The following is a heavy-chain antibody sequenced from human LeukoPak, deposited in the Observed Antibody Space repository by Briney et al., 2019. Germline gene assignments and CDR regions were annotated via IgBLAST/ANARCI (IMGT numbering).Heavy chain of an antibody. CDR1: GYTFTSYA. CDR2: INTNTGNP. J-gene: IGHJ5*02. Sequence: ASVKVSCKASGYTFTSYAMNWVRQAPGQGLEWMGWINTNTGNPTYAQGFTGRFVFSLDTSVSTAYLQISSLKAEDTAVYYCARVGYCSGGSCSTGWFDPWGQGTLVTVSS. CDR3: ARVGYCSGGSCSTGWFDP. V-gene: IGHV7-4-1*02. D-gene: IGHD2-15*01.